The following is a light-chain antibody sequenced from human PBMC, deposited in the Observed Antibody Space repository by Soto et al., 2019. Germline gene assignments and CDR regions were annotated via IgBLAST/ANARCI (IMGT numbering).Light chain of an antibody. Sequence: DIQMTQSPSSLSASVGDRVTIACRARQGIAYYLAWYQQKPGKVPELLIYAASTLHSGVPSRFSGSGSGTDFTLTISSLQPEDVASYYCQKYSSAPWTFGQGTKVEIK. V-gene: IGKV1-27*01. CDR1: QGIAYY. CDR2: AAS. CDR3: QKYSSAPWT. J-gene: IGKJ1*01.